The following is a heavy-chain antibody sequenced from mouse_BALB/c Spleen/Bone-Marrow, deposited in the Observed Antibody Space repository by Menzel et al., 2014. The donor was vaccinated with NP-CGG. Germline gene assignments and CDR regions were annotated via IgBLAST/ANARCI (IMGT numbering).Heavy chain of an antibody. CDR1: GFTFKTYA. Sequence: EVHLVESGGGMVQPKGSLKLSCAASGFTFKTYAMNWVRQTPGKGLEWIARIRSKSNNYATYYVDSVKDRFTISRDDSQSMLSLQMNNLKTEDTAMYYCVLGRDRFAYWGQGTLVTVSA. CDR2: IRSKSNNYAT. J-gene: IGHJ3*01. V-gene: IGHV10-1*02. CDR3: VLGRDRFAY. D-gene: IGHD4-1*01.